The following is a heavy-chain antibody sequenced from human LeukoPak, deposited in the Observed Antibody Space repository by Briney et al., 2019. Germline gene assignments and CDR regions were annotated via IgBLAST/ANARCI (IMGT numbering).Heavy chain of an antibody. J-gene: IGHJ4*02. D-gene: IGHD6-19*01. CDR2: IYYSGST. CDR3: ATRTIAVAGFDY. CDR1: GGSISSSIYY. Sequence: SETLSLTCTVSGGSISSSIYYWGWIRQPPGKGLEWIGSIYYSGSTYYNPSLKSRVTISVDTSKNQFSLKLSSVTAADTAVYYCATRTIAVAGFDYWGQGTLVTVSS. V-gene: IGHV4-39*01.